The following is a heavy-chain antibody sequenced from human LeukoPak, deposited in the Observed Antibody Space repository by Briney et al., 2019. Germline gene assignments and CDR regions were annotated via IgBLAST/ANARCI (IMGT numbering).Heavy chain of an antibody. V-gene: IGHV3-30*04. CDR1: GFTFSGYA. D-gene: IGHD5/OR15-5a*01. CDR2: ISTDGNDK. Sequence: GGSLRLSCAASGFTFSGYAMHWIRQAPGKGLEWLTVISTDGNDKHYADSVKGRFTVSRDNSKNTLFLQMNNLRTEDTAVYYCAKDKSVSADYYFDYWGQGTLVTVSS. J-gene: IGHJ4*02. CDR3: AKDKSVSADYYFDY.